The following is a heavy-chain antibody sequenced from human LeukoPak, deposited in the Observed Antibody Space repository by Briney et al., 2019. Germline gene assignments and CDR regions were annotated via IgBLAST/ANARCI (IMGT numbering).Heavy chain of an antibody. CDR2: IYYSGST. CDR1: GGSIRSSSYY. J-gene: IGHJ4*02. CDR3: ARERSGYSYGIDY. Sequence: SETLSLTCTVSGGSIRSSSYYWGWIRQSPGKGLVWIGSIYYSGSTYYNPSLKSRVTISVDTSKNQFSLKLSSVTGADTTVYYSARERSGYSYGIDYWGQGTLVTVSS. D-gene: IGHD5-18*01. V-gene: IGHV4-39*07.